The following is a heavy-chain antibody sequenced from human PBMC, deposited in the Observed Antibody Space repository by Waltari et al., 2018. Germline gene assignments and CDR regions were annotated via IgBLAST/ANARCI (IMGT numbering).Heavy chain of an antibody. V-gene: IGHV3-21*01. J-gene: IGHJ4*02. CDR1: GFPFSSSK. CDR2: VSGGSSYL. CDR3: ARDMGWELSPLDY. D-gene: IGHD1-26*01. Sequence: EVQLVESGGGLVKPGGSLRLSCATSGFPFSSSKMNWVRQAPGKGLEWISSVSGGSSYLNYADSVKGRFTISRDNAKNSVYLQLNSLRAEDTAVYYCARDMGWELSPLDYWGLGTLVTVSS.